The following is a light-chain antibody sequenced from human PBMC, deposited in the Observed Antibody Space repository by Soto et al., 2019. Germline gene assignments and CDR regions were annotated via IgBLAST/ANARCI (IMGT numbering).Light chain of an antibody. J-gene: IGKJ3*01. V-gene: IGKV3-20*01. CDR2: DAS. CDR3: QQYGSSPAT. CDR1: QSVSSSY. Sequence: IVLTQSPGTLSLSPGERATLSCGASQSVSSSYLAWYQQKPGQAPRLLIYDASSRATGIPDRFSGSGSGTDSTLTISRLEPEDFAVYYCQQYGSSPATFGPGTKVDIK.